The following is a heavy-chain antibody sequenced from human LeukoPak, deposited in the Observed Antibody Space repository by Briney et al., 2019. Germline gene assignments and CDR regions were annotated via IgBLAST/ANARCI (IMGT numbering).Heavy chain of an antibody. Sequence: PGGSLRLSCAASGFTFSSYGMSWVRQAPGKGLEWVSAISGSGGNTYYADSVKGRFTISRDNAKNSLYLQMNSLRAEDTAVYYCARDTMTPYFMDVWGKGTTVTISS. D-gene: IGHD2-2*01. CDR2: ISGSGGNT. V-gene: IGHV3-23*01. CDR1: GFTFSSYG. J-gene: IGHJ6*03. CDR3: ARDTMTPYFMDV.